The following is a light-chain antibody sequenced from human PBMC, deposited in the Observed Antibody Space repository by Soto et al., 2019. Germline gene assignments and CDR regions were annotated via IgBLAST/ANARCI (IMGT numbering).Light chain of an antibody. Sequence: DIQMIQSPSSLSASVGERVTITCRASQGIDNFLAWYHQKPGKAPRLLIYGASTLQSGVPSRFRGGGTGTDFTLTISSLQPEDAAIYYCQQYVRYPYTFGQGTKVEIK. V-gene: IGKV1-27*01. CDR2: GAS. CDR1: QGIDNF. J-gene: IGKJ2*01. CDR3: QQYVRYPYT.